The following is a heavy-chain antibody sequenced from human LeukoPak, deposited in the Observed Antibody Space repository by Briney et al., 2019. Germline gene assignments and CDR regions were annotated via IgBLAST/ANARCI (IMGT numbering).Heavy chain of an antibody. CDR1: GFTFDDYA. D-gene: IGHD4-17*01. V-gene: IGHV3-9*01. Sequence: PGRSLRLSCAASGFTFDDYAMHWVRQAPGKGLEWVSGISWNSGSIGYADSVKGRFTISRDNSKNTLYLQMNSLRAEDTAVYYCAKEKNDYGDYYFDYWGQGTLVTVSS. CDR2: ISWNSGSI. CDR3: AKEKNDYGDYYFDY. J-gene: IGHJ4*02.